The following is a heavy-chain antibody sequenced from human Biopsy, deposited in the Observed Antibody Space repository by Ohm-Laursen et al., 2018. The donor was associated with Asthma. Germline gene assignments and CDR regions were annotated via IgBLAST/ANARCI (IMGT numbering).Heavy chain of an antibody. V-gene: IGHV1-69*01. J-gene: IGHJ4*02. CDR2: INFVFGTT. D-gene: IGHD2-2*01. CDR1: GGTFNTYV. CDR3: ARKAGSCISRTCYSLDF. Sequence: ESSEKVSCKSLGGTFNTYVIGWVRQAPGQGLEWMGGINFVFGTTTYPQKFQDRVTITADDSTSTVYMELSSLRSEDTAVYYCARKAGSCISRTCYSLDFWGQGTLVTVSS.